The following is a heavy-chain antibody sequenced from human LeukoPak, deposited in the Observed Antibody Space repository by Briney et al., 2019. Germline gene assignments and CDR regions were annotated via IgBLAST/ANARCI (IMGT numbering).Heavy chain of an antibody. D-gene: IGHD3-22*01. CDR3: ARCPDYYGALYYFDY. Sequence: PSETLSLTCTVSGGSISGSSYYWGWIRQPPGKGLEWIGSIYYSGSTYYNPSLKSRVTISVDTSKNQFSLKLNSVTAADTAVYYCARCPDYYGALYYFDYWGQGTLVTVSS. J-gene: IGHJ4*02. CDR2: IYYSGST. V-gene: IGHV4-39*01. CDR1: GGSISGSSYY.